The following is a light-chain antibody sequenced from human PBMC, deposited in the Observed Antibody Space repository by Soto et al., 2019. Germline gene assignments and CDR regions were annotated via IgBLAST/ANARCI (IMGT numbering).Light chain of an antibody. Sequence: EIVLTQSPGTLSLSPGERATLSCRASQSVTSNYLAWYQQRPGLAPRLLIYAASSRATGIPDRFSGSGSGTDFTLTISRLEPEDFAVYYCQQYGSSPLTFGQGTKVDIK. J-gene: IGKJ1*01. CDR2: AAS. V-gene: IGKV3-20*01. CDR3: QQYGSSPLT. CDR1: QSVTSNY.